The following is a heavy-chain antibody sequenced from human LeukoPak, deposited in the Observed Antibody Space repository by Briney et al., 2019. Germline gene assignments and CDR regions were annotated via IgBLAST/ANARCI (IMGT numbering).Heavy chain of an antibody. CDR2: INPNSGGT. CDR1: GYTFTGYY. CDR3: ARHPYVSGNYYFDY. V-gene: IGHV1-2*02. Sequence: ASVQVSCKASGYTFTGYYLHWVRQAPGQGLEWMGLINPNSGGTNYAQNFQGRVTMTRDTSISTAYMELSGLRSDDTAIYYCARHPYVSGNYYFDYWGQGTLVTVSS. D-gene: IGHD3-10*01. J-gene: IGHJ4*02.